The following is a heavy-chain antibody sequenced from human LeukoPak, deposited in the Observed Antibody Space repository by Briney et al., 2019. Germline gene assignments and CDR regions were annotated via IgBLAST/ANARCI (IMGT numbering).Heavy chain of an antibody. Sequence: PGASLRLSCAASGFTFSSYAMSWVRQAPGKGLEWVSAISGSGGSTYYADSVKGRFTISRDNSKNTLYLQMNSLRAEDTAVYYCAKASGYSSGWYWFDPGGQGTLVTVSS. CDR3: AKASGYSSGWYWFDP. V-gene: IGHV3-23*01. J-gene: IGHJ5*02. D-gene: IGHD6-19*01. CDR1: GFTFSSYA. CDR2: ISGSGGST.